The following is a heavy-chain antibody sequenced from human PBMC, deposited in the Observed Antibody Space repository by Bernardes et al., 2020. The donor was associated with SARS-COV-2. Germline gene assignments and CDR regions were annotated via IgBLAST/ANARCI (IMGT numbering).Heavy chain of an antibody. Sequence: SETLSLTCTVSGGSISSYYWSWIRQPPGKGLEWIGYIYYSGSTNYNPSLKSRVTISVDTSKNQFSLKLSSVTAADTAVYYCARQMDYLGWFDPWGQGTLVTVSS. CDR2: IYYSGST. CDR1: GGSISSYY. V-gene: IGHV4-59*08. J-gene: IGHJ5*02. D-gene: IGHD3-10*01. CDR3: ARQMDYLGWFDP.